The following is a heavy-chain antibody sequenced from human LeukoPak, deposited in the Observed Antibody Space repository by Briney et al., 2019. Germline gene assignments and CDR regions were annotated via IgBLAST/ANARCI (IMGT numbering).Heavy chain of an antibody. Sequence: PGGSLRLSCAASGFTFSSYAMIWVRQAPGKGPEWVSYISSSSSTIYYADSVKGRFTISRDNAKNSLYLQMNSLRDEDTAVYYCARDTGYSYGAPRVDYWGQGTLVTVSS. J-gene: IGHJ4*02. CDR1: GFTFSSYA. D-gene: IGHD5-18*01. CDR3: ARDTGYSYGAPRVDY. V-gene: IGHV3-48*02. CDR2: ISSSSSTI.